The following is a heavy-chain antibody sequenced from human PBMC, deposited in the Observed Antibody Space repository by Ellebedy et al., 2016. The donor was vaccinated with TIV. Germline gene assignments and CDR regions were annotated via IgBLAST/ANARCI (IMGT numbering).Heavy chain of an antibody. CDR2: IKEDRSEK. CDR1: GFSFSNYW. D-gene: IGHD3-16*01. J-gene: IGHJ4*02. Sequence: GESLKISXAASGFSFSNYWMHWVRQAPGKGLEWVANIKEDRSEKQYVGSVKGRFTISRDNARDSLYLQMNSLRAEDTAVYYCARGGPFGSYWGQGIMVTVSS. CDR3: ARGGPFGSY. V-gene: IGHV3-7*01.